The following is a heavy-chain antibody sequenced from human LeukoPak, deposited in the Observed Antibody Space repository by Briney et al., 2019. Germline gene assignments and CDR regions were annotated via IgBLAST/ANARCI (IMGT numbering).Heavy chain of an antibody. Sequence: PGGSLRLSCAASGFTFSDYYMSWIRQAPGKGLEWVSYISSSGSTIYYADSVKGRFTISRDNAKNSLYLQMNSLRAEDTAVYYCARDRDSYGYPYYFDYWGQGTLVTVSS. CDR1: GFTFSDYY. J-gene: IGHJ4*02. CDR3: ARDRDSYGYPYYFDY. D-gene: IGHD5-18*01. CDR2: ISSSGSTI. V-gene: IGHV3-11*01.